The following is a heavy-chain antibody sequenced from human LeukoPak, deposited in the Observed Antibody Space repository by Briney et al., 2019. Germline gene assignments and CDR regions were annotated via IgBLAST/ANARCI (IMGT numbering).Heavy chain of an antibody. CDR1: GFTFSSYW. D-gene: IGHD4-11*01. CDR3: TGHHQAYSRTY. CDR2: ISTDASST. V-gene: IGHV3-74*01. Sequence: GGSLRLSCAGSGFTFSSYWMHWVRQAPGKGLVWVSRISTDASSTTYTDSVKGRFTISRDNAKGTLYLQMSSLRAEDTAVYYCTGHHQAYSRTYWGQGTLVTVSS. J-gene: IGHJ4*02.